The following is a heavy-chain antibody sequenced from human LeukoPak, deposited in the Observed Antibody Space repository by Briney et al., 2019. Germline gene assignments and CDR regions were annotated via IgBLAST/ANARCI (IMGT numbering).Heavy chain of an antibody. Sequence: ASVTVSCKASGGTFSSYAISWVRQAPGQGLEWMGRIIPILGIANYAQKFQGRVTITADKSTSTAYMELSSLRSEDTAVYYCAREPCSSTSCHEPYYYYGMDVWGQGTTVTGSS. CDR2: IIPILGIA. CDR3: AREPCSSTSCHEPYYYYGMDV. CDR1: GGTFSSYA. J-gene: IGHJ6*02. V-gene: IGHV1-69*04. D-gene: IGHD2-2*01.